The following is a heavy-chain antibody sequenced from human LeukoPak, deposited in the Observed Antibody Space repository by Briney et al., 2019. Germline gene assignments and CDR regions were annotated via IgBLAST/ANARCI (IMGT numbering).Heavy chain of an antibody. V-gene: IGHV1-2*02. CDR3: ARDFFRIDAFDI. CDR2: INPNSGGT. Sequence: ASVKVSCKASGYTFTGYYMHWVRQAPGQGLEWMGWINPNSGGTNYAQKFQGRVTMTRDTSISTAYMELSRLRSDDTAVYYCARDFFRIDAFDIWGQGTTVTVSS. J-gene: IGHJ3*02. D-gene: IGHD3-10*01. CDR1: GYTFTGYY.